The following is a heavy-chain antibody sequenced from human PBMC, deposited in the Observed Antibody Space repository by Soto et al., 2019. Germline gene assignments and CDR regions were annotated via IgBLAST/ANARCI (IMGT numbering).Heavy chain of an antibody. CDR1: GGSITNTNW. CDR3: ARTHSDNCGCHDS. CDR2: IYYSGTT. J-gene: IGHJ4*02. V-gene: IGHV4-4*02. Sequence: QVQLQESGPGLVKPSGTLSLTCDVSGGSITNTNWWSWVRQSPGKGLGWIGEIYYSGTTKYNASLKRRVTISVDKSKKQFTLNWMSVTAADTAMYYCARTHSDNCGCHDSLGQGTLVTVSS. D-gene: IGHD2-21*01.